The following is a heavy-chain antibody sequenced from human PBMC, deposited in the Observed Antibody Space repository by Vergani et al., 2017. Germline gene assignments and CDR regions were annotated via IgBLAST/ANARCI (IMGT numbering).Heavy chain of an antibody. J-gene: IGHJ2*01. CDR2: IHNRGKT. D-gene: IGHD2-21*01. V-gene: IGHV4-38-2*01. CDR3: ARSQGDYWYFDL. CDR1: GYSIGSGFY. Sequence: QVRLEESGPGLVKPSETLSLTCSVSGYSIGSGFYWAWIRKSPGEGLQGLTSIHNRGKTYHNPSLKSRVSVSLDTSKNRFSLNLTSVTATDTGVYYCARSQGDYWYFDLWGPGSLVTVSS.